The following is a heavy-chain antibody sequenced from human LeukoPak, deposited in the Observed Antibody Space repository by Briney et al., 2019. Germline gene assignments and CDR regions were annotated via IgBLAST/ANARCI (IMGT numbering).Heavy chain of an antibody. D-gene: IGHD3-9*01. CDR1: GFTFSNYE. CDR3: ARGAYYQILTGYRGRILGFDY. CDR2: ISSSDRTIIGSTI. J-gene: IGHJ4*02. Sequence: GGSLRLSCAASGFTFSNYEMIWVRQAPGKGLEWVAYISSSDRTIIGSTIYYADSLKGRFTISRDNSKNTLYLQMDSLRPEDTAVYYCARGAYYQILTGYRGRILGFDYWGQGTLVTVSS. V-gene: IGHV3-48*03.